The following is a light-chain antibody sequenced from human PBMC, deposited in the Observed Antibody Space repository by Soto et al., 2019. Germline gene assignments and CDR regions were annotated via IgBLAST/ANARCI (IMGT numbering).Light chain of an antibody. CDR3: QSDDRSLRVVL. J-gene: IGLJ2*01. V-gene: IGLV1-40*01. Sequence: QSVLTQPPSVSGAPGQKVTISCTGNSSNIGAGYDVHWYQQLPGTAPKLLIFANNNRPSGVPERFSGSKSGSSGSLAIAGLQPEDEGDYYCQSDDRSLRVVLFGGGTKVTVL. CDR2: ANN. CDR1: SSNIGAGYD.